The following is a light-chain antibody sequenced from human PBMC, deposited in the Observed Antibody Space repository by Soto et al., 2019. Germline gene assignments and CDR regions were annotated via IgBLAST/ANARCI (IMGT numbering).Light chain of an antibody. V-gene: IGKV3-15*01. CDR3: QQYNKWPGT. J-gene: IGKJ2*01. Sequence: EIVMTQSPATLSVSPGEGATLSCRASQGVSSNLAWYQQKPGQAPRLLLYGASTRATGFPARFSGSGSGTEFTLTISSLQSEDFAVYYCQQYNKWPGTFGQGTKLEIK. CDR2: GAS. CDR1: QGVSSN.